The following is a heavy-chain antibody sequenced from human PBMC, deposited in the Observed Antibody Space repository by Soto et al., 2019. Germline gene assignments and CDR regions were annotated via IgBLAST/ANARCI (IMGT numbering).Heavy chain of an antibody. CDR1: GYSISSGYY. J-gene: IGHJ4*02. CDR2: IYHSGST. CDR3: ARDWLGYCSSTSCYTIDY. D-gene: IGHD2-2*02. V-gene: IGHV4-38-2*02. Sequence: PSETLSLTCAVSGYSISSGYYWGWIRQPPGKGLEWIGRIYHSGSTYYNPSLKSRVTISVDTSKNQFSLKLSSVTAADTAVYYCARDWLGYCSSTSCYTIDYWGQGTLVTVSS.